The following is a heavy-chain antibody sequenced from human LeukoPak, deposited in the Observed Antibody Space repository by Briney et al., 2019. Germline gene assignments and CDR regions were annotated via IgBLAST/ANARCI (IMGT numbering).Heavy chain of an antibody. D-gene: IGHD6-13*01. Sequence: SETLSLTCAVYGGSFSGYYWSWIRQPPGKGLEWIGYIYYSGSTNYNPSLKSRVTISVDTSKNQFSLKLSSVTAADTAVYYCASPPNSSSWYYFDYWGQGTLVTVSS. CDR1: GGSFSGYY. CDR3: ASPPNSSSWYYFDY. J-gene: IGHJ4*02. CDR2: IYYSGST. V-gene: IGHV4-59*08.